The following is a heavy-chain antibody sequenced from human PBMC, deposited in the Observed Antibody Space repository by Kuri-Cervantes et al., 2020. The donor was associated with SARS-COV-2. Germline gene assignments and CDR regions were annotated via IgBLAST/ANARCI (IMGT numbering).Heavy chain of an antibody. CDR3: ARDRCSRTTCYPWFDP. Sequence: ASVKVSCKASGYTFTSYYMHWVRQAPGQGLEWMGIINPSGGSTSYAQKFQGRVTMTRDTSTSTVYMELSSLRSEDTAVYYCARDRCSRTTCYPWFDPWGQGNLVTVSS. J-gene: IGHJ5*02. D-gene: IGHD2-2*01. CDR1: GYTFTSYY. V-gene: IGHV1-46*01. CDR2: INPSGGST.